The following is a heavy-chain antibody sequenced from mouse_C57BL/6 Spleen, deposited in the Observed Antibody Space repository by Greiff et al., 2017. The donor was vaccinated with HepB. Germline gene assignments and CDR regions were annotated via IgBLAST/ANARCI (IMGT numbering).Heavy chain of an antibody. CDR2: IDPSDSYT. V-gene: IGHV1-59*01. J-gene: IGHJ1*03. Sequence: VKLQQPGAELVRPGTSVKLSCKASGYTFTSYWMHWVKQRPGQGLEWIGVIDPSDSYTNYNQKFKGKATLTVDTSSSTAYMQLSSLTSEDSAVYYCARSMGLITTVVEDWYFDVWGTGTTVTVSS. CDR1: GYTFTSYW. D-gene: IGHD1-1*01. CDR3: ARSMGLITTVVEDWYFDV.